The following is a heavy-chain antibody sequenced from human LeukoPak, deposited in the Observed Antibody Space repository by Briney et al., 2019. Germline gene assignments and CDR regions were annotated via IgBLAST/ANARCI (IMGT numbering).Heavy chain of an antibody. CDR3: AKQKGLDP. J-gene: IGHJ5*02. CDR2: IYHSGST. D-gene: IGHD1/OR15-1a*01. V-gene: IGHV4-4*02. Sequence: SGTLSLTCAVSGGSISSSNWWSWVRQPPGKGLEWIGEIYHSGSTNYNPSLKSRVTISVDTSNNQFSLKLRSVTAADTAIYYCAKQKGLDPWGQGILVTVSS. CDR1: GGSISSSNW.